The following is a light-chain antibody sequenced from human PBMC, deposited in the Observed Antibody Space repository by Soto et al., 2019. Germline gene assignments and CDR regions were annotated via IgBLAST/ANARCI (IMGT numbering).Light chain of an antibody. Sequence: ELVMTHSPATLSVSLGERATLSCRASQSVSSNLAWYQLKPGQAPRLLIYDASNRATGIPARFSGSGSGTDFTLTISSLEPEDFAVYYCQQRSNWPTVGQGTKVDIK. J-gene: IGKJ1*01. CDR3: QQRSNWPT. CDR2: DAS. V-gene: IGKV3-11*01. CDR1: QSVSSN.